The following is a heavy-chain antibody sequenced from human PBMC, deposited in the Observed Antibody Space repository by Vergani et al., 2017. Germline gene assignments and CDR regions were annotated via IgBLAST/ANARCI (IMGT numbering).Heavy chain of an antibody. CDR1: GGSISSGSYY. Sequence: QVQLQESGPGLVKPSQTLSLTCSVSGGSISSGSYYWSWIRQPAGKGLEWIGRMHTTGTTNDNPSLKSRATISVDTSKNQFSLNLSSVTAADTAVYYCAREATRSWDWGQGTLVTVSS. J-gene: IGHJ4*02. D-gene: IGHD1-26*01. CDR3: AREATRSWD. CDR2: MHTTGTT. V-gene: IGHV4-61*02.